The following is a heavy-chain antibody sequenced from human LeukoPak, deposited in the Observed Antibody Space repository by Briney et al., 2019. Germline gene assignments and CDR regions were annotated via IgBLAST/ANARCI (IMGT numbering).Heavy chain of an antibody. V-gene: IGHV1-2*02. Sequence: GASVTVSCKASGYTFSDHYMHWVRQAPGQGLEWMGWINPNSGGTNYAQKFQGRVTMTRDTSISTAYMELSRLRSDDTAVYYCARGEDYGDYGNWFDPWGQGTLVTVSS. CDR3: ARGEDYGDYGNWFDP. CDR1: GYTFSDHY. D-gene: IGHD4-17*01. J-gene: IGHJ5*02. CDR2: INPNSGGT.